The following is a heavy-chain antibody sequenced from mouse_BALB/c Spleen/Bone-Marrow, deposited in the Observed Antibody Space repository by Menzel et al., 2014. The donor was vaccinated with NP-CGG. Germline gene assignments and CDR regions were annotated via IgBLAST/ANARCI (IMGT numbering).Heavy chain of an antibody. CDR2: IDPYYGGT. D-gene: IGHD2-4*01. CDR1: GYSFTAYN. V-gene: IGHV1-39*01. J-gene: IGHJ1*01. Sequence: VQLQQSGPELEKPGASVKISCEASGYSFTAYNMNWVKQSNGKSLEWIGGIDPYYGGTSYNQKFKGKATLTVDKSSSTAYMQLKNLTSEDSAVYYCTRDDSPYWYFDVWGAGTTVTVSS. CDR3: TRDDSPYWYFDV.